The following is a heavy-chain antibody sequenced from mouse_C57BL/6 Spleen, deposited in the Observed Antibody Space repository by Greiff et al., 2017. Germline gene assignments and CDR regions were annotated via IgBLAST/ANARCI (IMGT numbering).Heavy chain of an antibody. CDR2: ISDGGSYT. CDR1: GFTFSSYA. D-gene: IGHD1-1*01. Sequence: EVKLMESGGGLVKPGGSLKLSCAASGFTFSSYAMSWVRQTPEKRLEWVATISDGGSYTYYPDNVKGRFTISRDNAKNNLYLQMSHLKSEDTAMYYCARRGNYGSSHWYFDVWGTGTTVTVSS. J-gene: IGHJ1*03. CDR3: ARRGNYGSSHWYFDV. V-gene: IGHV5-4*03.